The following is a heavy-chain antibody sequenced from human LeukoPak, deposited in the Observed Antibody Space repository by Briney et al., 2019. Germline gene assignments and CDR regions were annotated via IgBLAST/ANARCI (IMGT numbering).Heavy chain of an antibody. Sequence: SETLSLTCAVYGGSFSGYYWSWIRQPPGKGLEWIGEINHSGSTNYNPSLKSRVTISVDTSKNQFSLKLGSVTAADTAVYYCARDSLGFDYWGQGTLVTVSS. CDR2: INHSGST. CDR3: ARDSLGFDY. D-gene: IGHD3-22*01. CDR1: GGSFSGYY. V-gene: IGHV4-34*01. J-gene: IGHJ4*02.